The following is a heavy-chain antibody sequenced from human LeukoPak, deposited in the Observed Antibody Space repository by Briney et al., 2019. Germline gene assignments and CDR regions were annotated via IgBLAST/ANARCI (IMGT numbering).Heavy chain of an antibody. V-gene: IGHV3-48*03. D-gene: IGHD1-26*01. J-gene: IGHJ4*02. CDR2: IGGNGNMI. Sequence: GGSLRLSCTASGFSFISYEMSWVRQAPRKGLEWVSSIGGNGNMINYADTVKGRFTISRDNAKNSLYLQMNSLRTEDTAVYYCARGLRGATDYWGQGTLVTVSS. CDR3: ARGLRGATDY. CDR1: GFSFISYE.